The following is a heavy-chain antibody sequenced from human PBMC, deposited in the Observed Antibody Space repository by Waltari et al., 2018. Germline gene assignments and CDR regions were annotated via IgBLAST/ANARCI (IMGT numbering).Heavy chain of an antibody. CDR3: ARWRYSSGTDAFDI. CDR2: ISSSSSYI. D-gene: IGHD6-19*01. Sequence: EVQLVESGGGLVKPGGSLRLSCAASGFTFSSYSMNWVRQAPGKGLEWVSSISSSSSYIYYADSVKGRFTISRDNAKNSLYLQMNSLRAEDTAVYYCARWRYSSGTDAFDIWGQGTMVTVSS. J-gene: IGHJ3*02. V-gene: IGHV3-21*01. CDR1: GFTFSSYS.